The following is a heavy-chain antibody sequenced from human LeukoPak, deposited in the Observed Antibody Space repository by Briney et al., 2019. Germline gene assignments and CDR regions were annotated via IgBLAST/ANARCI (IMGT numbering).Heavy chain of an antibody. V-gene: IGHV1-2*02. Sequence: GASVKVSCKASGYTFTGYYMHWVRQAPGQGLEWMGWINPNGGGTNYARKFQGRVTMTRDTSISTAYMELSRLRSDDTAVYYCAREKPRFGELLNFDYWGQGTLVTVSS. CDR1: GYTFTGYY. CDR2: INPNGGGT. CDR3: AREKPRFGELLNFDY. D-gene: IGHD3-10*02. J-gene: IGHJ4*02.